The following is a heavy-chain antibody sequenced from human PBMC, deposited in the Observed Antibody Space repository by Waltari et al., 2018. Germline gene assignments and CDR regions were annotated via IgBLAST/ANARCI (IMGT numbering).Heavy chain of an antibody. CDR1: GFPFTDYW. Sequence: EVHLVESGGGLVQPGGSLGLSCAASGFPFTDYWMRWVRQAPGKGPEWVANIHKDGSEKNYVDYVKGRFTISRDNAKDSVYLQMNSLRVDDTAMYYCVRDHWGPDYWGQGTLVTISS. D-gene: IGHD7-27*01. CDR2: IHKDGSEK. J-gene: IGHJ4*02. V-gene: IGHV3-7*01. CDR3: VRDHWGPDY.